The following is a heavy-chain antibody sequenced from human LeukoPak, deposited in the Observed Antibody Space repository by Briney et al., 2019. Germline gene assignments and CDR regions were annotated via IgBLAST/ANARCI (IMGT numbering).Heavy chain of an antibody. D-gene: IGHD3-10*01. Sequence: GGSLRLSCAASGFTFSSYDMHWVRQAPGKGLEWVANIKGDGSDKYYLDSLKGRFTVSRDNAKNSLYLQVYSLRADDTAVYYCARPFGSGTYYQFDLWGQGTLVTVSS. J-gene: IGHJ4*02. CDR3: ARPFGSGTYYQFDL. CDR1: GFTFSSYD. V-gene: IGHV3-7*01. CDR2: IKGDGSDK.